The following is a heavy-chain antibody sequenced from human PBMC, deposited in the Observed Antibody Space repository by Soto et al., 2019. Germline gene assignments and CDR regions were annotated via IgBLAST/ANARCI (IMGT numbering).Heavy chain of an antibody. D-gene: IGHD6-13*01. CDR3: ASLFGQQLANSYDAMDV. Sequence: PSETLSLTCTVSGGSISSSSYYWGWIRQPPGKGLERIGRISYSGSTYYNPSLKSRVSISVDTSQNYLSLKLSPVTAEDTAVYYCASLFGQQLANSYDAMDVWGQGTTVTVSS. CDR1: GGSISSSSYY. V-gene: IGHV4-39*02. J-gene: IGHJ6*02. CDR2: ISYSGST.